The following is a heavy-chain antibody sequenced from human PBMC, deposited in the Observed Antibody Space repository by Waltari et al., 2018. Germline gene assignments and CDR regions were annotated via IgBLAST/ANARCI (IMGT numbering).Heavy chain of an antibody. V-gene: IGHV4-31*03. CDR2: LDSRGRP. CDR3: ARAKGDY. CDR1: GASIGSGPYY. J-gene: IGHJ4*02. Sequence: QVQLQELGPGVVKPSQTLSLTCTVSGASIGSGPYYWSWIRRPPVKGLEYVWHLDSRGRPYYNPSLRSRVTISVDTSTNQFSLNLNAVTAADTAVYYCARAKGDYWGRGTLVTVSS.